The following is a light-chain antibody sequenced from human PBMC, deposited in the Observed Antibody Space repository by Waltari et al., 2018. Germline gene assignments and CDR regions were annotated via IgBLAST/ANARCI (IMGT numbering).Light chain of an antibody. J-gene: IGKJ2*01. CDR2: TAS. V-gene: IGKV1-5*03. CDR3: QQYNSYSYT. CDR1: QSISSW. Sequence: DIQMTQSPSTLSASVGDRVTITGRASQSISSWLAWYQQKPGKAPKPLIYTASCLERGVPSRFSGSGSGTEFTLTISSLQPDDFATYYCQQYNSYSYTFGQGTKLEIK.